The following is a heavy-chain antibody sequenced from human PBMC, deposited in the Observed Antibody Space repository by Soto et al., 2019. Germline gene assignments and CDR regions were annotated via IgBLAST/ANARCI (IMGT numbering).Heavy chain of an antibody. Sequence: QVQLVQSGAEVKKPGASVKVSCKASGYTFTDYGISWVRQAPGQGLEWMGWISTYNGNTIYAQKIQGRVTMTTYTSTSTAYVELRSLRSDDTAVYYWAREEGISDWHAFDYWGQGTLVTVSS. CDR2: ISTYNGNT. D-gene: IGHD6-19*01. V-gene: IGHV1-18*04. CDR1: GYTFTDYG. CDR3: AREEGISDWHAFDY. J-gene: IGHJ4*02.